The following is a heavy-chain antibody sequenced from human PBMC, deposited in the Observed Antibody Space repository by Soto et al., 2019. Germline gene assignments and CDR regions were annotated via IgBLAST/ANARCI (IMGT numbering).Heavy chain of an antibody. J-gene: IGHJ6*02. CDR1: GYSVTSSDYY. D-gene: IGHD2-15*01. Sequence: KSSETLSLTCSVSGYSVTSSDYYWAWIRQPPGKGLEWIGSMFYSGLTYYNPSLKSRVTLSVDTSKNQFSVRLNSVTAADTAVYYCAPLSVSLSGPYGIHVWGQGTTVTV. V-gene: IGHV4-39*01. CDR2: MFYSGLT. CDR3: APLSVSLSGPYGIHV.